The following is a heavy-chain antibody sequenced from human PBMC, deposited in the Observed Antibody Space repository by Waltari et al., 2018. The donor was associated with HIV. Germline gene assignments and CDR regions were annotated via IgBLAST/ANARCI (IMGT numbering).Heavy chain of an antibody. CDR1: GGSISSYY. Sequence: QVQLQESGPGLVKPSETLSLTCTVSGGSISSYYWSWIRQPPGKGLEWIGYIYYSGSTNDNPSLKSRVTISVDTSKNQFSLKLSSVTAADTAVYYCAREKGVYCSGGSCQGWFDPWGQGTLVTVSS. CDR3: AREKGVYCSGGSCQGWFDP. V-gene: IGHV4-59*01. J-gene: IGHJ5*02. D-gene: IGHD2-15*01. CDR2: IYYSGST.